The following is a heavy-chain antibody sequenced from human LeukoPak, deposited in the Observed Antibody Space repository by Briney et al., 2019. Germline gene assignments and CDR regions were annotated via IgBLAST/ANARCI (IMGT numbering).Heavy chain of an antibody. Sequence: ASVKVSCKPSGYTFTGYYMHWVREAPGQGLEWMGWINPNSGGTNYAQKFQGRVTMTRDASISTAYMELSRLRSDNTAVYYCLFLGYCSSTSCSRWGQGTLVTVSS. V-gene: IGHV1-2*02. J-gene: IGHJ4*02. D-gene: IGHD2-2*01. CDR1: GYTFTGYY. CDR3: LFLGYCSSTSCSR. CDR2: INPNSGGT.